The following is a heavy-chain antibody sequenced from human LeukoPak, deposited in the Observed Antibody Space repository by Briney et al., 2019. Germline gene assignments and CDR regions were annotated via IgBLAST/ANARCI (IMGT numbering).Heavy chain of an antibody. V-gene: IGHV3-20*04. Sequence: TGGSLRLSCAASGFTFDDNGMSWVRHVPGKGLEWVSGFKWNGGSTVYADSVKGRFTISRDNAKNSLFLQMKSLRAEDTALYYCARLLPGVEDAFDISGQGTLVTVSS. J-gene: IGHJ3*02. CDR1: GFTFDDNG. CDR3: ARLLPGVEDAFDI. CDR2: FKWNGGST. D-gene: IGHD3-10*01.